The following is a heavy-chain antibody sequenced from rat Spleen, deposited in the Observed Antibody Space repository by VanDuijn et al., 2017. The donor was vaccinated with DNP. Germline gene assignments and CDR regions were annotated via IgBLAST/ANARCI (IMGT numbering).Heavy chain of an antibody. CDR2: ITSSGGST. Sequence: EVQLVESGGDLVQPGRSLKLSCVASGFTFNNYWMTWIRQVPGQGLEWVASITSSGGSTYYPDSVKGRFTISRNNAKNTLYLQMNSLRSEDTATYYCARDRDIGTTDYAMDAWGQGTSVTVSS. J-gene: IGHJ4*01. D-gene: IGHD1-5*01. CDR3: ARDRDIGTTDYAMDA. CDR1: GFTFNNYW. V-gene: IGHV5-31*01.